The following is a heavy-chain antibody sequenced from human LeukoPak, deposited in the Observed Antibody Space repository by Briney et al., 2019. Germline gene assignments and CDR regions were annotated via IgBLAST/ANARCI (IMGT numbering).Heavy chain of an antibody. J-gene: IGHJ5*02. V-gene: IGHV1-24*01. Sequence: GASVKVSCTVSGYTLTELSMHWVRQAPGKGLEWMGGFDPEDGETIYAQKLQGRVTMTEDTSTDTAYMELSSLRSEDPAVYYCATSATPYPLPVDDTQPLDPWGQGPLLTVSS. D-gene: IGHD3-22*01. CDR3: ATSATPYPLPVDDTQPLDP. CDR2: FDPEDGET. CDR1: GYTLTELS.